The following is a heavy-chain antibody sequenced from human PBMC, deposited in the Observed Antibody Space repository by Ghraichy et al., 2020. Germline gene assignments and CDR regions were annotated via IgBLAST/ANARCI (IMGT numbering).Heavy chain of an antibody. Sequence: LSLTCAASGFTFSSYCMHWVRQAPGKGLVWVSRINSDGSSTSYADSVKGRFTISRDNAKNTLYLQMNSLRAEDTAVYYCAREGYYDSSDDYWGQGTLVTVSS. CDR2: INSDGSST. D-gene: IGHD3-22*01. CDR3: AREGYYDSSDDY. V-gene: IGHV3-74*01. J-gene: IGHJ4*02. CDR1: GFTFSSYC.